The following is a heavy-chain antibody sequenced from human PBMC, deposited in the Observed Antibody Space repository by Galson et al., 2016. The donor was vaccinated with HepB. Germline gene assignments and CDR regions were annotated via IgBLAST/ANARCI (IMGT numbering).Heavy chain of an antibody. D-gene: IGHD6-13*01. Sequence: SLRLSCAASGFTFSSHAMSWVRQAPGKGLEWVSAISGSGVATYYADSVKGRFTISRDNSKNTQFLQMNSLRADDTAVYYCAKSGSSWYDSSVGYWGQGTLVTVSS. CDR3: AKSGSSWYDSSVGY. CDR1: GFTFSSHA. V-gene: IGHV3-23*01. CDR2: ISGSGVAT. J-gene: IGHJ4*02.